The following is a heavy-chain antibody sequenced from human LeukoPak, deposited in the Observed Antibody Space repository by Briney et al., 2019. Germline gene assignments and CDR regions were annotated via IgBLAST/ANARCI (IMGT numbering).Heavy chain of an antibody. D-gene: IGHD6-25*01. CDR3: ARDVRLDAFDI. V-gene: IGHV3-30*14. J-gene: IGHJ3*02. CDR2: ISYDGSNK. CDR1: RFTFSSYA. Sequence: PGGSLRLSCAASRFTFSSYAMHWVSQAPGKGLEWVAVISYDGSNKYYADSVKGRFTISRDNSKNTLYLQMNSLRAEDTAVYYCARDVRLDAFDIWGQGTMVTVSS.